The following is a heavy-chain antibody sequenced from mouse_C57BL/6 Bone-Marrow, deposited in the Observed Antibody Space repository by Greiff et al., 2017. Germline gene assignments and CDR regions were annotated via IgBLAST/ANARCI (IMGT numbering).Heavy chain of an antibody. CDR2: IYPGDGDT. CDR1: GYAFSSSW. V-gene: IGHV1-82*01. D-gene: IGHD3-2*02. CDR3: ARQTAQATLAWFAY. J-gene: IGHJ3*01. Sequence: VKLMESGPELVKPGASVKISCKASGYAFSSSWMNWVKQRPGTGLEWIGRIYPGDGDTNYNGKFKGKATLTADKSSSTAYMQLSSLTSEDSAVYFCARQTAQATLAWFAYWGQGTLVTVSA.